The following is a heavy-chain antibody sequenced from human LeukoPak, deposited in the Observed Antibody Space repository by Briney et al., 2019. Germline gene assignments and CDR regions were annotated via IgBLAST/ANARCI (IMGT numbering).Heavy chain of an antibody. V-gene: IGHV4-59*08. J-gene: IGHJ4*02. CDR1: GGSISSYY. CDR3: ARQDPSFGDSLDY. Sequence: SETLSLTCTVSGGSISSYYWSWIRQPPGKGLEWIGYIYYSGSTNYNPSLKSRVTISVDTSKNQFSLKLSSVTAADTAVYYCARQDPSFGDSLDYWGRGTLVTVSS. CDR2: IYYSGST. D-gene: IGHD4-17*01.